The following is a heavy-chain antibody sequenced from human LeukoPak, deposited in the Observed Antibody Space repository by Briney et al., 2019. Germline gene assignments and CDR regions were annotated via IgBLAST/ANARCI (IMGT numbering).Heavy chain of an antibody. CDR3: ARFIRGLQSDYFDY. J-gene: IGHJ4*02. Sequence: PGGSLRLSCAASGFTFSSYAMSWVRQAPGKGLEWVSAISGSGGSTYYADSVKGRFTISRDNAKNSLYLQMNSLRAEDTAVYYCARFIRGLQSDYFDYWGQGTLVTVSS. V-gene: IGHV3-23*01. D-gene: IGHD3-10*01. CDR1: GFTFSSYA. CDR2: ISGSGGST.